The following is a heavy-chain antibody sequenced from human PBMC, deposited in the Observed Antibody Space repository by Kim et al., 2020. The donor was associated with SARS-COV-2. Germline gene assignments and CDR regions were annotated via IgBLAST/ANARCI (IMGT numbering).Heavy chain of an antibody. J-gene: IGHJ4*02. Sequence: GGSLRLSCAASGFTFSNYWMTWVRQAPGKGLEWVANIKQDGSEKHYVDSVKGRFTISRDNAKNSLYLQMNSLRAEDTAVYYCARSGSECDYWGQGTLVTVSS. CDR2: IKQDGSEK. V-gene: IGHV3-7*03. CDR1: GFTFSNYW. CDR3: ARSGSECDY. D-gene: IGHD1-26*01.